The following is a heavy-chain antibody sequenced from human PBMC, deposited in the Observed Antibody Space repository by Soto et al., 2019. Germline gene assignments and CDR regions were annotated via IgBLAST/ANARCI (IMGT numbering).Heavy chain of an antibody. Sequence: LRLSCAASGFSFSDYAMSWVRQAPGKGLEWVSVISESGGSTHYADSVRGRFTVSRDNSKNSLSSRMNSLRDEDTAVYFCAKRSPYSSGWYSPIFDYWGQGALVTV. CDR3: AKRSPYSSGWYSPIFDY. CDR1: GFSFSDYA. V-gene: IGHV3-23*01. J-gene: IGHJ4*02. CDR2: ISESGGST. D-gene: IGHD6-13*01.